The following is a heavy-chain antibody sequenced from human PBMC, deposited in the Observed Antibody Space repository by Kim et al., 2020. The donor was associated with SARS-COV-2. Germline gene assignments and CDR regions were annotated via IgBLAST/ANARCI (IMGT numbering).Heavy chain of an antibody. J-gene: IGHJ4*02. CDR1: GFTFSTYP. CDR3: AKGSGAVAGRMV. Sequence: GGSLRLSCVASGFTFSTYPMIWVRQAPGKGLDWVSGLTGSGATTYYADSVRGRFTNSRDNSKNTLYLQMNSLRVEDTAVYYCAKGSGAVAGRMVWGQGTLVTVSS. CDR2: LTGSGATT. D-gene: IGHD6-19*01. V-gene: IGHV3-23*01.